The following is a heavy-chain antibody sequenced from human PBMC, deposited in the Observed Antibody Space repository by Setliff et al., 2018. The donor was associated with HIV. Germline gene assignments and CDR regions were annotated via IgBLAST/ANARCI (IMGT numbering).Heavy chain of an antibody. D-gene: IGHD3-10*01. CDR3: ARETNASGSLTAYWYFDL. V-gene: IGHV4-61*02. Sequence: SETLSLTCTVSGGSISSGSYYWNWIRQPAGKGLEWIGRIYTSGTTYYNPSLKSRVTISVDTSKNQFSLKLNSVTAADTAVYYCARETNASGSLTAYWYFDLWGRGTLVTVSS. J-gene: IGHJ2*01. CDR1: GGSISSGSYY. CDR2: IYTSGTT.